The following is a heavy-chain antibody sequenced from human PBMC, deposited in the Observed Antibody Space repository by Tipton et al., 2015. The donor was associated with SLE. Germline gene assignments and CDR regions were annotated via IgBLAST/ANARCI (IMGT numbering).Heavy chain of an antibody. CDR3: ARGDSGSYWIFDY. J-gene: IGHJ4*02. D-gene: IGHD1-26*01. CDR1: GGSISSYY. V-gene: IGHV4-59*01. CDR2: IYYSGST. Sequence: LRLSCTVSGGSISSYYWRWIRQPPGKGLEWIGYIYYSGSTNYNPSLKSRVTISVDTSKNQFPLKLSSVTAADTAVYYCARGDSGSYWIFDYWGQGTLVTVSS.